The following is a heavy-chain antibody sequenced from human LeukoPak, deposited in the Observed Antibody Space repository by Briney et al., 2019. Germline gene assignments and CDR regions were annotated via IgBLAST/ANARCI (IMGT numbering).Heavy chain of an antibody. CDR1: GFTFSSYW. Sequence: GGSLRLSCAASGFTFSSYWMSWVRQAPGKGLEWVANIKQDGSEKYYVDSVKGRFTISRDNAKNSLYLQMNSLRAEDTAVYYCAGTMVRGVIITDGYWGQGTLVTVSS. D-gene: IGHD3-10*01. CDR3: AGTMVRGVIITDGY. V-gene: IGHV3-7*01. CDR2: IKQDGSEK. J-gene: IGHJ4*02.